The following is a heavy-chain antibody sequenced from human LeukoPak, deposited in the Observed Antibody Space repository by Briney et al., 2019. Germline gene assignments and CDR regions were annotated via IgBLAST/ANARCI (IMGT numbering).Heavy chain of an antibody. CDR1: GFTFSTYA. D-gene: IGHD2-15*01. CDR3: AKEKKSGGWPIDY. CDR2: ISNGGDYT. V-gene: IGHV3-23*01. J-gene: IGHJ4*02. Sequence: GGSLRLSCTASGFTFSTYAMSWVRQAPGKGLEWVSGISNGGDYTYYADSVKGRFTISRDNSKNTLYLQMNSLRADDTAVYHCAKEKKSGGWPIDYWGQGAMVTVSS.